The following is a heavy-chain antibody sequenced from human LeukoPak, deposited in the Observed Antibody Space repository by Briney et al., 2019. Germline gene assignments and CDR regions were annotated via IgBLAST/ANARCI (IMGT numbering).Heavy chain of an antibody. CDR1: GGTFSSYA. V-gene: IGHV1-69*04. D-gene: IGHD1-1*01. Sequence: ASVKVSCKASGGTFSSYAISWVRQAPGQGLEWMGRIIPILGIANYAQKFQGRVTITADESTSTAYMELSSLRSEDTAVYYCARGGLEAWAFDIWGQGTMVTVSS. J-gene: IGHJ3*02. CDR2: IIPILGIA. CDR3: ARGGLEAWAFDI.